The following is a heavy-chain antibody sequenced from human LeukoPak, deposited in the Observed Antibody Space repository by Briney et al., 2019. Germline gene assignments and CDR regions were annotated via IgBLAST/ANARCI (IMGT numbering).Heavy chain of an antibody. CDR1: GFTFSSYW. CDR3: ARGGGLDV. D-gene: IGHD3-16*01. V-gene: IGHV3-7*03. CDR2: INHNGNVN. Sequence: GGSLRLSCAASGFTFSSYWMNWARQAPGKGLEWVASINHNGNVNYYVDSVKGRFTISRDNAKNSLYLQMSNLGAEDTAVYFCARGGGLDVWGQGTTVTVSS. J-gene: IGHJ6*02.